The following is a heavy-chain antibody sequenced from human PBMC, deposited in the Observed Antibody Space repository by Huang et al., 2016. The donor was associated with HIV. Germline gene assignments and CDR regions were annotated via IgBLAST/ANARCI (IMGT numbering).Heavy chain of an antibody. V-gene: IGHV5-51*01. CDR1: GYTFNGYW. CDR2: SYPGDSDT. Sequence: EVQLVQSGAVVKKPGESLKISCKGSGYTFNGYWIGWVRQMPGTGLEWTGISYPGDSDTTYSPSFQGQVTISADKSISTAYLQWSGLKASDTAMYYCARQGVGDFVVEPTGLGAFDIWGQGTMVTVSS. D-gene: IGHD2-2*01. CDR3: ARQGVGDFVVEPTGLGAFDI. J-gene: IGHJ3*02.